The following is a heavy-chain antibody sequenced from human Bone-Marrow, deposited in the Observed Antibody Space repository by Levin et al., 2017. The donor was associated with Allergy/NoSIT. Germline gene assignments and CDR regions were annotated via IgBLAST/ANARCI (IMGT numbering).Heavy chain of an antibody. V-gene: IGHV3-23*01. CDR2: ISGSGGNT. CDR3: AKSLGYSAQTGYYGMDV. Sequence: TSETLSLTCAASGFTFSSYAVSWVRQAPGKGLEWVSAISGSGGNTYYADSVKGRFTISRDNSKNTLYLQMDSLRDEDTAVYYCAKSLGYSAQTGYYGMDVWGQGTTVTVSS. D-gene: IGHD6-13*01. CDR1: GFTFSSYA. J-gene: IGHJ6*02.